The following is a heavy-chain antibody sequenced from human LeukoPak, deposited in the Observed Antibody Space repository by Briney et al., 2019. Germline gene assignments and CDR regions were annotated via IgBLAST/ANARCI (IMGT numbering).Heavy chain of an antibody. CDR2: ISSSSSHI. V-gene: IGHV3-21*01. CDR1: GFTFSSYS. J-gene: IGHJ4*02. D-gene: IGHD1-26*01. Sequence: GGSLRLSCAASGFTFSSYSMNWVRQAPGKGLEWVSSISSSSSHIYYADSVKGRFTISRDNAKNTLYLQMNSLRAEDTAVYYCARVSVGAYQFDYWGQGTLVTVSS. CDR3: ARVSVGAYQFDY.